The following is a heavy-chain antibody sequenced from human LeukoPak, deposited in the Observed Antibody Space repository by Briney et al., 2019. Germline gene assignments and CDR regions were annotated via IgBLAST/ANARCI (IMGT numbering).Heavy chain of an antibody. Sequence: GGSLRLSCAASGFTFSSYSMNWVRQAPGKGLEWVSSISSSSSYIYYADSVKGRFTISRDNAKNSLYLQMNSLRAEDTAVYYCARDRARWEAGYYFDYWGQGTLVTVSS. CDR1: GFTFSSYS. CDR3: ARDRARWEAGYYFDY. V-gene: IGHV3-21*01. CDR2: ISSSSSYI. J-gene: IGHJ4*02. D-gene: IGHD1-26*01.